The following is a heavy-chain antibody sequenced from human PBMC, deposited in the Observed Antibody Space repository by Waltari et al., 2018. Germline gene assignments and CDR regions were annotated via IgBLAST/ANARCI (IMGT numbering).Heavy chain of an antibody. CDR3: ARETYYYGSGSYLPQYYFAY. D-gene: IGHD3-10*01. V-gene: IGHV4-59*01. CDR1: GGSISSYY. CDR2: IYSRGCT. Sequence: QVQLQESGPGLVKPSETLSLTCTVSGGSISSYYWSWIRRPPGQGLHWIGFIYSRGCTTYTPSVKSRVTIAVDTSKNQFSLKLSSVTAADTAVYYCARETYYYGSGSYLPQYYFAYWGQGTLVTVSS. J-gene: IGHJ4*02.